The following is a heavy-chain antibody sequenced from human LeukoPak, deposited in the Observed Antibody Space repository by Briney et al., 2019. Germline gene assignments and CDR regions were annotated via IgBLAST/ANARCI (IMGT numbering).Heavy chain of an antibody. V-gene: IGHV3-30-3*01. CDR2: ISYDGSNK. D-gene: IGHD2-2*01. J-gene: IGHJ3*02. CDR3: ARDHAIVVVPAAPSGAFDI. Sequence: GGSLRLSCAASGFTFSSYAMHWVRQAPGKGLEWVAVISYDGSNKYYADSVKGRFTIPRDNSKNTLYLQMNSLRAEDTAVYYCARDHAIVVVPAAPSGAFDIWGQGTMVTVSS. CDR1: GFTFSSYA.